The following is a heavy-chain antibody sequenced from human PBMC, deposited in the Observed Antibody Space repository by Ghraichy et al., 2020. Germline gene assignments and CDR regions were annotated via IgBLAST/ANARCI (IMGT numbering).Heavy chain of an antibody. D-gene: IGHD3-16*02. Sequence: ASVKVSCKASGYTFTSYAMHWVRQAPGQRLEWMGWINAGNGNTKYSQKFQGRVTITRDTSPTTAYMELSSLRSEDTAVYYCARSDYIWGSYRWFDYWGQGTLVTVSS. CDR2: INAGNGNT. V-gene: IGHV1-3*01. CDR3: ARSDYIWGSYRWFDY. J-gene: IGHJ4*02. CDR1: GYTFTSYA.